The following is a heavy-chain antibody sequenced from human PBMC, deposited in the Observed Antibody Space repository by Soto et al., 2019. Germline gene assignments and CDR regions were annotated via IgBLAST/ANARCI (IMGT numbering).Heavy chain of an antibody. Sequence: GSLRLSFASSGFTMSSSYMTLVRQAPGKGLEWVSVIYSAGNTYYADSVMGRFTISRDSSKNTLYLQMTRLRAEDTALYFCTSGHDYDSSGGYYFEYWGQGTLVTVSS. J-gene: IGHJ4*02. CDR2: IYSAGNT. CDR1: GFTMSSSY. D-gene: IGHD3-22*01. CDR3: TSGHDYDSSGGYYFEY. V-gene: IGHV3-53*01.